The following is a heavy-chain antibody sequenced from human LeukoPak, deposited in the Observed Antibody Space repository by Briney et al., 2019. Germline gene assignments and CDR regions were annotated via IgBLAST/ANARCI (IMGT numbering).Heavy chain of an antibody. D-gene: IGHD3-22*01. V-gene: IGHV4-59*08. J-gene: IGHJ4*02. CDR3: ARLGDSSGLFPEEFDY. Sequence: KPSETLSLTCTVSGGSISSYYWSWIRQPPGKGLEWIGYIYYSGSTNYNPSLKSRVTISVDTSKNQFSLKLSSVTAADTAVYYCARLGDSSGLFPEEFDYWGQGTLVTVSS. CDR1: GGSISSYY. CDR2: IYYSGST.